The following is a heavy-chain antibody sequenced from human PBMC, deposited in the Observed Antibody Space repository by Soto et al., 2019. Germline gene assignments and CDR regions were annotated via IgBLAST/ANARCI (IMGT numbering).Heavy chain of an antibody. CDR2: ISSNSAYI. V-gene: IGHV3-21*01. CDR1: GFTVSSNY. Sequence: GSLRLSCAASGFTVSSNYMSWVRQAPGKGLEWVSTISSNSAYIYYTDALRGRFTISRDNAKNSLHLQMNSLRAEDTAVYYCTRDASRDSSARGWFDPWGPGTLVTVSS. D-gene: IGHD6-13*01. CDR3: TRDASRDSSARGWFDP. J-gene: IGHJ5*02.